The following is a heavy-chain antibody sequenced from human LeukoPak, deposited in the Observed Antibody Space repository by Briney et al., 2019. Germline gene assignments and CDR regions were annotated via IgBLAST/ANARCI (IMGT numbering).Heavy chain of an antibody. J-gene: IGHJ5*01. CDR3: AMETSDYGLT. CDR1: SGSISSYY. V-gene: IGHV4-59*01. D-gene: IGHD4-17*01. Sequence: SQTLSLTCTVSSGSISSYYWSWIRPPPGKGLEWIGYIYYIVRTNTNTSPKSRVPLSVDTPQNQFSLKLSAVTPAHTPVFTGAMETSDYGLTWDQGTLVTVSS. CDR2: IYYIVRT.